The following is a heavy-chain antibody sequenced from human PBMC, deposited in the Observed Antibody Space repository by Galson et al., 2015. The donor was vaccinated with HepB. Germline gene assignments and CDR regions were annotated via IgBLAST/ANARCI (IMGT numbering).Heavy chain of an antibody. CDR2: IIPIFGTA. CDR3: ARDLGYCSSTSCHGGNWFDP. D-gene: IGHD2-2*01. V-gene: IGHV1-69*13. CDR1: GGTFSSYA. J-gene: IGHJ5*02. Sequence: SVKVSCKASGGTFSSYAISWVRQAPGQGLEWMGGIIPIFGTANYAQKFQGRATITADESTSTAYMELSSLRSEDTAVYYCARDLGYCSSTSCHGGNWFDPWGQGTLVTVSS.